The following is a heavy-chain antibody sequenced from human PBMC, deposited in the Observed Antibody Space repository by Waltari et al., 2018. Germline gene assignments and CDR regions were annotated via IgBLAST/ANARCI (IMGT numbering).Heavy chain of an antibody. CDR1: GGSFSGYY. D-gene: IGHD3-10*01. CDR3: ARVNTMVRGVITRAPFDL. CDR2: INHSGST. V-gene: IGHV4-34*01. J-gene: IGHJ2*01. Sequence: QVQLQQWGAGLLKPSETLSLTCAVYGGSFSGYYWSWIRQPPGKGLEWIGEINHSGSTNDNPSLKSRVTISVDTSKNQFSLKLSSVTAADTAVYYCARVNTMVRGVITRAPFDLWGRGTLVTVSS.